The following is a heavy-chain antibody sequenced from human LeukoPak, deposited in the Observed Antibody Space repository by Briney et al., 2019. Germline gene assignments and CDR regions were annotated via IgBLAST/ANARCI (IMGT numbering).Heavy chain of an antibody. J-gene: IGHJ4*02. CDR2: FDPEDGET. Sequence: ASVKVSCKVSGYTLTELSMHWVRQAPGKGLEWMGGFDPEDGETIYAQKFQGRVTMTEDTSTDTAYMELSSLRSEDTAAYYCATDVAGGNTAMVTALGYWGQGTLVTVSS. D-gene: IGHD5-18*01. CDR1: GYTLTELS. V-gene: IGHV1-24*01. CDR3: ATDVAGGNTAMVTALGY.